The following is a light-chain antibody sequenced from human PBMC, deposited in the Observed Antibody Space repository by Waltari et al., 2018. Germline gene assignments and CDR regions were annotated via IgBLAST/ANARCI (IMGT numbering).Light chain of an antibody. V-gene: IGKV3-20*01. CDR1: QSVSSSY. CDR3: QQYGSSPPYT. CDR2: GAS. J-gene: IGKJ2*01. Sequence: EIVLTQSPGTLSLSPGERATLSCRASQSVSSSYLAWYQPRPGQAPRLLIYGASSRATGIPDRFSGSGSGRDFTLTISRLEPEDFAVYYCQQYGSSPPYTFGQGTKLEIK.